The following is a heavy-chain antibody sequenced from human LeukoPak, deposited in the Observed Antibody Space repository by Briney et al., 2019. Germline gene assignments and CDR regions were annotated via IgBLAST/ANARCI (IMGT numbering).Heavy chain of an antibody. CDR2: ISESSSHT. J-gene: IGHJ4*02. D-gene: IGHD6-13*01. CDR1: GFTFSGYS. Sequence: KPGGSLRLSCEASGFTFSGYSMNWVRQAPGKGLEWVSYISESSSHTYNADSVKGRFTISRDNAKNSLYLQMNSLRAEDTAVYYCAKDSYSKGDFWGQGVLVTVSS. V-gene: IGHV3-21*06. CDR3: AKDSYSKGDF.